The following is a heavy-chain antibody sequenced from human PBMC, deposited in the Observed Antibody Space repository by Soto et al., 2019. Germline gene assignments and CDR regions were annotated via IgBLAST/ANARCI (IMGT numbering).Heavy chain of an antibody. CDR1: GFTFDDYA. CDR3: AKDGGYSSGWSSSFDY. D-gene: IGHD6-19*01. Sequence: EVQLVESGGGLVQPGRSLRLSCAASGFTFDDYAMHWVRQAPGKGLEWVSGISWNSGSIGYADSVKGRFTISRDNAKNSLYLQMNSLRAEDTALYYCAKDGGYSSGWSSSFDYWGQGTLVTVSS. V-gene: IGHV3-9*01. J-gene: IGHJ4*02. CDR2: ISWNSGSI.